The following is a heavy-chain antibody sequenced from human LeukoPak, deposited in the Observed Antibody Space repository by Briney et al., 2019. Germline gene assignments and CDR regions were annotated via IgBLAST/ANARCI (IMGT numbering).Heavy chain of an antibody. CDR2: IIGSGSNT. D-gene: IGHD3-10*01. V-gene: IGHV3-23*01. CDR1: GFSFSSFA. J-gene: IGHJ6*03. CDR3: ATSGGTSHYYYYMDV. Sequence: GGSLRLSCAASGFSFSSFAMSWVRQAPGKGLEWVSAIIGSGSNTYYADSVKGRFTISRDNSKNTLYLQMNSLRAEDTAVYYCATSGGTSHYYYYMDVWGKGTTVTISS.